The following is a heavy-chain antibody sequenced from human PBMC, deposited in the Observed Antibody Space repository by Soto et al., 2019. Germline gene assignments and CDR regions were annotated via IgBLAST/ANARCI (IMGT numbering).Heavy chain of an antibody. V-gene: IGHV3-74*01. Sequence: EVQLVESGGGLVQPGGSLRLSCAASGFTFTTSWMHWVRQASEKGLVWVSHINSDGSTTTYADSVRGRFTISRDNAKNTLYLQMNSLRVEDTAVYYCARDRDYGMDVWGQGTTVIVSS. CDR3: ARDRDYGMDV. CDR2: INSDGSTT. CDR1: GFTFTTSW. J-gene: IGHJ6*02. D-gene: IGHD3-10*01.